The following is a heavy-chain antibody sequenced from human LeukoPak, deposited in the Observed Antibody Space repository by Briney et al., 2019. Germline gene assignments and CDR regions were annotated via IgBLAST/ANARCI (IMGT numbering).Heavy chain of an antibody. D-gene: IGHD6-13*01. CDR1: GYTFTGYY. Sequence: ASVKVSCKASGYTFTGYYMHWVRQAPGQGLEWMGWINPNSGGTNYAQKFQGWVTMTRDTSISTAYMELSRLRSDDTAVYYCARKGVAAAGTWYYYYYMDVWGKGTTVTVSS. J-gene: IGHJ6*03. CDR2: INPNSGGT. CDR3: ARKGVAAAGTWYYYYYMDV. V-gene: IGHV1-2*04.